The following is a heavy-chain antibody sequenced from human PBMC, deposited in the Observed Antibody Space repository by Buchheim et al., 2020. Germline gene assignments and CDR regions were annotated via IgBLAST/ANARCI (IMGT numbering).Heavy chain of an antibody. CDR3: ARQFGYETNSYYFYY. J-gene: IGHJ4*02. Sequence: QVQLVQSGAEVKKPGSSAKVSCKASGGTFTSSGISWVRQAPGQGLEWMGGIIPMFGTPNYAQKFQGRVTITADKSTTTVYMDLARLRSEDTAVYYCARQFGYETNSYYFYYWGQGTL. V-gene: IGHV1-69*06. CDR2: IIPMFGTP. CDR1: GGTFTSSG. D-gene: IGHD3-16*01.